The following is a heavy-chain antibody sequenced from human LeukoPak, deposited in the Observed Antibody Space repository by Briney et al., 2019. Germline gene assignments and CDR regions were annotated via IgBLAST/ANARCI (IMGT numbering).Heavy chain of an antibody. J-gene: IGHJ4*02. CDR3: AKDSSSRSGPTGFGY. V-gene: IGHV3-23*01. CDR1: GFTFSSYA. Sequence: PGGSLRLSCAASGFTFSSYAMSWVRQAPGKGLEWVSAISGSGGSTYYADSVKGRFTISRDNSKNTLYLQMNSLRAEDTAVYYCAKDSSSRSGPTGFGYWGQGTLVTVSS. D-gene: IGHD6-13*01. CDR2: ISGSGGST.